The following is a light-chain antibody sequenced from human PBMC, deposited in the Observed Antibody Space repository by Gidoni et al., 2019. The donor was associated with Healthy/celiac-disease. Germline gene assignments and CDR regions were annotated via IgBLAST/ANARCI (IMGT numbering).Light chain of an antibody. CDR3: QQNNNWALYT. J-gene: IGKJ2*01. V-gene: IGKV3-15*01. CDR1: QSVSSN. Sequence: EIVMTQSPATLSVSPGERATLSCRASQSVSSNVAWYQQKPGQAPRLLIYGAATRATGSPARCSSGGSGTEFTITISSLQSEDFAVYYCQQNNNWALYTFXXXTKLEIK. CDR2: GAA.